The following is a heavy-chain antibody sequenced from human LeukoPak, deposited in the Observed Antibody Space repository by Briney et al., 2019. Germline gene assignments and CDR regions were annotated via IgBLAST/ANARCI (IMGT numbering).Heavy chain of an antibody. Sequence: PSETLSLTCAVSGYFISCGHYWGWLRPPPGKGLEWIRNIYHSGGTYYNPSLKSRVTISVDTSKNQFSLKMKSVTAADTAVYYCAGFTPAVDYCSQGTLVTVSS. CDR3: AGFTPAVDY. J-gene: IGHJ4*02. CDR1: GYFISCGHY. CDR2: IYHSGGT. D-gene: IGHD3-10*01. V-gene: IGHV4-38-2*01.